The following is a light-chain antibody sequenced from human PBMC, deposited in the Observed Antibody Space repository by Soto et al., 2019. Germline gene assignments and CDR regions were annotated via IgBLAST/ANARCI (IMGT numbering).Light chain of an antibody. CDR3: SSYAGSTTRVQ. J-gene: IGLJ2*01. CDR2: EVS. Sequence: QSALTQPASVSGSPGQSITVSCSGTSSDIGSYKYVSWYQHHPGKAPKLIIYEVSDRPPGVSNRFSGSKSGNTASLTISGLQAEDEADYYCSSYAGSTTRVQFGGGTKLTVL. CDR1: SSDIGSYKY. V-gene: IGLV2-14*01.